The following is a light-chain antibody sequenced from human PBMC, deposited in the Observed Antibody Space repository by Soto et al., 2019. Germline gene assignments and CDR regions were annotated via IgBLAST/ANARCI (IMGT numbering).Light chain of an antibody. J-gene: IGKJ2*01. Sequence: EIVMTHSPATLSVSPGERATLSCRASQPVSSNFAWYRQKPGQAPTPVIYRASTRATGIPAKFSGSGSGTEFTLTITSLQAEDFAVSYCEQYNNWPFTFGQGTKFEIK. CDR2: RAS. V-gene: IGKV3-15*01. CDR3: EQYNNWPFT. CDR1: QPVSSN.